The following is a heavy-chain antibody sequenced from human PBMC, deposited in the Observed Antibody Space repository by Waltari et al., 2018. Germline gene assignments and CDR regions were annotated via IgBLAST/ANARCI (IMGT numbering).Heavy chain of an antibody. V-gene: IGHV4-30-2*01. CDR3: ASEDQSYDFWSGYYI. Sequence: QLQLQESGSGLVKPSQTLSLTCAVSGGSISSGGYSWSWIRQPPGKGLEWIGYIYHSGRPYYTPSLKSRVTISVDRSKNQFSLKLSSVTAADTAVYYCASEDQSYDFWSGYYIWGQGTLVTVSS. D-gene: IGHD3-3*01. CDR2: IYHSGRP. CDR1: GGSISSGGYS. J-gene: IGHJ4*02.